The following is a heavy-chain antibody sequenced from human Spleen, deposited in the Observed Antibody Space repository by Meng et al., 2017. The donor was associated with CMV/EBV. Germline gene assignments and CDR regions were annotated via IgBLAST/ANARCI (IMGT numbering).Heavy chain of an antibody. D-gene: IGHD6-19*01. CDR2: IRYDGSQK. CDR3: AKGYESGWHRDSDY. Sequence: GESLKISCAASGFTFTGYAMHWVRQAPGKGLEWVALIRYDGSQKYYADSVKGRFTISRNNSKNMLFLQMNSLRTEDTAVYYCAKGYESGWHRDSDYWGQGTLVTVSS. V-gene: IGHV3-30*02. CDR1: GFTFTGYA. J-gene: IGHJ4*02.